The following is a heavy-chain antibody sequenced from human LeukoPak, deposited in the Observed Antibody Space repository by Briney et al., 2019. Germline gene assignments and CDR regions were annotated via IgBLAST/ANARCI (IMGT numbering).Heavy chain of an antibody. V-gene: IGHV3-23*01. CDR3: AKEGYYYDSSGSLFDY. Sequence: GGSLRLSCAASGFTFSTFAMSWVRQAPGKGLEWVSGISGSGGSTYYADSVKGRFTISRDNSKNTLYLQMNSLRAEDTAVYYCAKEGYYYDSSGSLFDYWGQGTLVTVSS. J-gene: IGHJ4*02. CDR2: ISGSGGST. CDR1: GFTFSTFA. D-gene: IGHD3-22*01.